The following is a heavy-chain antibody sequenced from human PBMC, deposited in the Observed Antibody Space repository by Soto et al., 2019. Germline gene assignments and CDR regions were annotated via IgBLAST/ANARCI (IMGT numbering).Heavy chain of an antibody. V-gene: IGHV4-39*01. CDR3: ASRAQLWFAFEI. J-gene: IGHJ3*02. D-gene: IGHD5-18*01. CDR2: IYYNGRT. Sequence: PSETLSLTCSVSGDSISSSFYYWGWIRQPPGKGLEWIGNIYYNGRTYYNPSLTSRVTISIDTSKNQFSLNLSSVTAADTAVYYCASRAQLWFAFEIWGQGTMVTVSS. CDR1: GDSISSSFYY.